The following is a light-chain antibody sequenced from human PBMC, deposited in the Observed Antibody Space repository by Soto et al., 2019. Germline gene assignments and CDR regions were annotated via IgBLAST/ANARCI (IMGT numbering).Light chain of an antibody. J-gene: IGKJ4*01. V-gene: IGKV1-12*01. CDR1: QGISSW. CDR2: TGS. Sequence: DIQMTQSPSSASAAVGDRVSFTCPASQGISSWLAWYQQKAGRALKLLIYTGSSLQSGVPSRFSGTGSGTDFTLTISSLQPEDVATYYCQQANSFPLTFGGGTKVEIK. CDR3: QQANSFPLT.